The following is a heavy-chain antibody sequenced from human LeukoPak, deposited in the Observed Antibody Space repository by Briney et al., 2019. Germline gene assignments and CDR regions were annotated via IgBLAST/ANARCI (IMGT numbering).Heavy chain of an antibody. CDR2: ISAYNGNT. V-gene: IGHV1-18*01. CDR3: AREDNYYYYMDV. J-gene: IGHJ6*03. Sequence: ASVKVSCKASGYTFTSYGISWVRQAPGQGLEWMGWISAYNGNTNFAQKLQGRVTMTTDTSTSTAYMELRSLRSDDTAVYYCAREDNYYYYMDVWGKGTTVTVSS. CDR1: GYTFTSYG.